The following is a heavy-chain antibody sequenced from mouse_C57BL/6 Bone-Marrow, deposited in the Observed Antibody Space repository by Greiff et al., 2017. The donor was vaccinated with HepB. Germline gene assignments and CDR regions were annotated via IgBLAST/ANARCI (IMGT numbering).Heavy chain of an antibody. J-gene: IGHJ4*01. CDR2: IRLKSDNYAT. CDR3: TGYLYAMDY. CDR1: GFTFSNYW. Sequence: DVHLVESGGGLVQPGGSMKLSCVASGFTFSNYWMNWVRQSPEKGLEWVAQIRLKSDNYATHYAESVKGRFTISRDDSKSSVYLQMNNLRAEDTGIYYCTGYLYAMDYWGQGTSVTVSS. V-gene: IGHV6-3*01.